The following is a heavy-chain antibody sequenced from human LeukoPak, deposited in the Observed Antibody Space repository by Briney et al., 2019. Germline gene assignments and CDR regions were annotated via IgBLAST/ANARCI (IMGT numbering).Heavy chain of an antibody. CDR3: ARVPSTIDAFDI. D-gene: IGHD5-24*01. CDR1: GGPISSGSDF. Sequence: PWETLSLTCTVSGGPISSGSDFWSWIRQPAGEGLVWIGRINTSGTTNYNPSLKSRVTISVDTPKNQLFLKLSSVTAADTAVYYCARVPSTIDAFDIWGQGTMVTVSS. CDR2: INTSGTT. J-gene: IGHJ3*02. V-gene: IGHV4-61*02.